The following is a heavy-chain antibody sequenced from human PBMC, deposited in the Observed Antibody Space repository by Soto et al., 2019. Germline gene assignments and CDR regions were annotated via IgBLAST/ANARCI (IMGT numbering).Heavy chain of an antibody. V-gene: IGHV1-8*01. Sequence: GASVKVSCKASGYNFTSYEINWVRQATGQGLEWMGWMNPNSGNTGYAQKFQGRVTMTRNTYISTAYMELSRLRSEDAAVYHGATSRSNCKEGTSFGDWAQGPFVIVAS. D-gene: IGHD1-20*01. CDR2: MNPNSGNT. CDR3: ATSRSNCKEGTSFGD. J-gene: IGHJ1*01. CDR1: GYNFTSYE.